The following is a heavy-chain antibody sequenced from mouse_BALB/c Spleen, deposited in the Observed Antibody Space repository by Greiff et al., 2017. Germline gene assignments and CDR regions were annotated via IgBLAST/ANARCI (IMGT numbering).Heavy chain of an antibody. CDR3: ARYGSGVGRFAY. CDR2: IDPSDSET. D-gene: IGHD1-1*01. Sequence: QVQLQQSGPQLVRPGASVKISCKASGYSFTSYWMHWVKQRPGQGLEWIGMIDPSDSETRFNQKFKDKATLTVDKSSSTAYMQLSSPTSEDSAVFYCARYGSGVGRFAYWGQGTLVTVSA. J-gene: IGHJ3*01. CDR1: GYSFTSYW. V-gene: IGHV1S126*01.